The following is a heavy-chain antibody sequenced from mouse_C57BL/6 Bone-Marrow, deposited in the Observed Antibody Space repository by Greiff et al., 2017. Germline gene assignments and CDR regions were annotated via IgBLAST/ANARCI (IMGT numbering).Heavy chain of an antibody. CDR2: ILPGSGST. D-gene: IGHD2-2*01. Sequence: QVQLQQPGAELVRPGTSVKLSCKASGYTFTSYWIEWVKQRPGHGLEWIGEILPGSGSTNYNEKFKGKATFTADTSSNTAYMQRSSLTTEDSAIYYCARGWLRRVPYYAMDYWGQGTSVTVSS. CDR1: GYTFTSYW. V-gene: IGHV1-9*01. J-gene: IGHJ4*01. CDR3: ARGWLRRVPYYAMDY.